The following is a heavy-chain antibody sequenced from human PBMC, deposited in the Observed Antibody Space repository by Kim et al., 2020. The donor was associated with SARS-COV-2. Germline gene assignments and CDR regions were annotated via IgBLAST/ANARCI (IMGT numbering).Heavy chain of an antibody. V-gene: IGHV4-59*13. J-gene: IGHJ2*01. Sequence: SETLSLTCTVSGGSISTYYWNWIRQSPQKGLEWIGFIPYSGSTNYNPSLKSRVAISVDSSKNQFSLNLSSVTAADTAVYYCARGGVKQWLGLWGRGTLV. CDR1: GGSISTYY. CDR3: ARGGVKQWLGL. CDR2: IPYSGST. D-gene: IGHD6-19*01.